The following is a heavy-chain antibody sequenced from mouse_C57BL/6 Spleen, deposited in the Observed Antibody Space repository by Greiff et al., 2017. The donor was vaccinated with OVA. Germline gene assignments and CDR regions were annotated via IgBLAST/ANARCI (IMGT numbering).Heavy chain of an antibody. D-gene: IGHD2-4*01. CDR2: IDPSDSYT. CDR1: GYTFTSYW. J-gene: IGHJ3*01. V-gene: IGHV1-50*01. Sequence: QVQLQQPGAELVKPGASVKLSCKASGYTFTSYWMQWVKQRPGQGLEWIGEIDPSDSYTNYNQKFKGKATLTVDTSSSTAYMQLSSLTSEDSAVYYCARTLYDYESYWGQGTLGTVSA. CDR3: ARTLYDYESY.